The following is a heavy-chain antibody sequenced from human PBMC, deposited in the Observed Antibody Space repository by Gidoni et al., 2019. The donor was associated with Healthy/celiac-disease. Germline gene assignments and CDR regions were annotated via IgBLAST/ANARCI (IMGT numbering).Heavy chain of an antibody. CDR2: ISSSSSYI. D-gene: IGHD5-18*01. CDR1: GFTFSSYS. J-gene: IGHJ4*02. V-gene: IGHV3-21*01. CDR3: ARADASFGDSC. Sequence: EVQLVESGGGLVKPGGSLRLSCAASGFTFSSYSMNWVRQAPGKVLEWVSSISSSSSYIYYADSVKGRFTIARDNAKNSLYLQMNSLRAEDTAVYYCARADASFGDSCWGQGTLVTVSS.